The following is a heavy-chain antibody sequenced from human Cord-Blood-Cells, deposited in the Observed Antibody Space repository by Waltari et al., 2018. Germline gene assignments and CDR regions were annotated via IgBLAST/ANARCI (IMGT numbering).Heavy chain of an antibody. D-gene: IGHD2-15*01. J-gene: IGHJ4*02. V-gene: IGHV3-23*01. CDR1: GFTFSSYA. CDR3: AKDGRRYCSGGSCYFDY. Sequence: QLLESGGGLVQPGGSLRLSCAASGFTFSSYAMSWVRQAPGKGLEWVSAISGSGGSTYYADSVKGRFTISRDNSKNTLYLQMNSLRAEDTAVYYCAKDGRRYCSGGSCYFDYWGQGTLVTVSS. CDR2: ISGSGGST.